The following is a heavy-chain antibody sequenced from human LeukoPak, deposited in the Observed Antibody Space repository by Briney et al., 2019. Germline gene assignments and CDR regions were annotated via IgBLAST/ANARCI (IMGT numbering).Heavy chain of an antibody. CDR2: ISGSGDST. V-gene: IGHV3-23*01. Sequence: GGSLTLSCAASGITFSTYWMHWVRQAPGKGLESVSAISGSGDSTYYADSVKGRFTISRDNSKNTLYLQMNSLRAEDTALYYCAKDGDGDYYYYMDVWGKGTTVTVSS. CDR1: GITFSTYW. D-gene: IGHD2-21*02. J-gene: IGHJ6*03. CDR3: AKDGDGDYYYYMDV.